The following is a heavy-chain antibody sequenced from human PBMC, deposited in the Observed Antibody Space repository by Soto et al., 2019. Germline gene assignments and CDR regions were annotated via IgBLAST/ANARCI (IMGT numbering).Heavy chain of an antibody. D-gene: IGHD6-6*01. CDR2: IYYSGST. Sequence: SETLSLTCTVSGGSISSGGYYWSWIRQHPGKGLEWIGYIYYSGSTYYNPSLKSRVTISVDTSKNQFSLKLSSVTAADTAVYYCASALAASDIFIERNGSFFDYWGQGTLVTVSS. J-gene: IGHJ4*02. V-gene: IGHV4-31*03. CDR3: ASALAASDIFIERNGSFFDY. CDR1: GGSISSGGYY.